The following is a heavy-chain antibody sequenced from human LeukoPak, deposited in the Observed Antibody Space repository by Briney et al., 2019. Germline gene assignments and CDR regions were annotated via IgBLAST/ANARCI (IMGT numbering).Heavy chain of an antibody. CDR1: GFTVSSNS. J-gene: IGHJ4*02. Sequence: GGSLRLSCTASGFTVSSNSMSWVRKAPGKGLEWVSFIYSDNTHYSDSVTGRFAISTDNSNNTLYHQMNRLSAEDTAVYYCARRAGAYSHPYDYWGQGTLVTVSS. V-gene: IGHV3-53*01. CDR2: IYSDNT. D-gene: IGHD4/OR15-4a*01. CDR3: ARRAGAYSHPYDY.